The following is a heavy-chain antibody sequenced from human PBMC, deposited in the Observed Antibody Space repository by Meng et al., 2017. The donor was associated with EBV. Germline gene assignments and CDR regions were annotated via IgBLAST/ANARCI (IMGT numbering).Heavy chain of an antibody. Sequence: VQVVGLGGAVNKPGASVKVSGKPAGYTFTSYGISGVRQAPGQGLEWMGWISAYNGNTNNAQKLQGRVTMTTDTSTSTAYMELRSLRSDDTAVYYCARGLDYFDYWGQGTLVTVSS. CDR1: GYTFTSYG. J-gene: IGHJ4*02. V-gene: IGHV1-18*01. CDR3: ARGLDYFDY. CDR2: ISAYNGNT.